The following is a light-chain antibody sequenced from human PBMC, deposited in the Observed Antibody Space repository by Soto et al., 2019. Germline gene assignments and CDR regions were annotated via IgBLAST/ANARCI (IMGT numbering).Light chain of an antibody. J-gene: IGKJ1*01. CDR2: WAS. CDR1: QSLLYSSNNKNY. Sequence: DIVMTQSPDSLAVSLGERATVNFKSSQSLLYSSNNKNYLAWYQQKPGQPPKLLIYWASTRESGVPDRFSGSGSGTDFTRTLSSLQAEDVAVYYCQQFHGTPWTFGQGTKVEIK. CDR3: QQFHGTPWT. V-gene: IGKV4-1*01.